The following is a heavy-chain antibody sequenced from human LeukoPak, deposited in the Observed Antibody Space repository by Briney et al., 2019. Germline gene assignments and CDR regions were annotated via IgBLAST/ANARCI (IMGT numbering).Heavy chain of an antibody. CDR1: GVTFSSYS. CDR2: ISSSSSTI. J-gene: IGHJ6*03. D-gene: IGHD3-3*01. CDR3: AREYYDFWSGYAKPYYYYYYYMDV. Sequence: WGSLRLSCAASGVTFSSYSMNWVRQAPGKGLEWVSYISSSSSTIYYADSVKGRFTISRDNAKNSLYLQMNSLSDEDTAVYYCAREYYDFWSGYAKPYYYYYYYMDVWGKGTTVTVSS. V-gene: IGHV3-48*02.